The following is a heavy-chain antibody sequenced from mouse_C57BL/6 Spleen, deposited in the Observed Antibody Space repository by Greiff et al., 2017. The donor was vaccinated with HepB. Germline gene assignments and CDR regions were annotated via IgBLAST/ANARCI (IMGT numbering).Heavy chain of an antibody. D-gene: IGHD1-1*01. V-gene: IGHV1-54*01. J-gene: IGHJ4*01. CDR1: GYAFTNYL. Sequence: VQLQQSGAELVRPGTSVKVSCKASGYAFTNYLIEWVKQRPGQGLEWIGVINPGSGGTNYNEKFKGKATLTADKSSSTAYMQLSSLTSEDSSVYFCAESHYYGSSYGYAMDYWGQGTSVTVSS. CDR2: INPGSGGT. CDR3: AESHYYGSSYGYAMDY.